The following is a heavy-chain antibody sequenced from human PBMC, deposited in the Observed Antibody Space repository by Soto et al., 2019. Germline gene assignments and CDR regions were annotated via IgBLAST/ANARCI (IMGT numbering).Heavy chain of an antibody. CDR1: GGSISSSSYY. J-gene: IGHJ3*02. Sequence: QLQLQESGPGLVKPSETLSLTCTVSGGSISSSSYYWGWIRQSPGKGLEWIGSIYYSGSTYYNPSLKSRVTISVDTSKNQFSLKLSSVTAADTAVYYCARVPQWELRSAFDIWGQGTMVTVSS. D-gene: IGHD1-26*01. CDR3: ARVPQWELRSAFDI. V-gene: IGHV4-39*01. CDR2: IYYSGST.